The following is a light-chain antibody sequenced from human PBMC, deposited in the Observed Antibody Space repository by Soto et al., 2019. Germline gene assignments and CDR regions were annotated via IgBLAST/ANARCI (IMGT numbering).Light chain of an antibody. CDR1: QSIRYY. CDR3: QHHNSYSQT. J-gene: IGKJ1*01. CDR2: GAS. Sequence: DIQLTQSPPTLSASVREKVTNTCRASQSIRYYLAWYQQMPGKAPKLLIYGASSLQSGVPSRFSGSGSGTEFTLTISSLQPDDFATYFCQHHNSYSQTFGQGTKVDIK. V-gene: IGKV1-5*01.